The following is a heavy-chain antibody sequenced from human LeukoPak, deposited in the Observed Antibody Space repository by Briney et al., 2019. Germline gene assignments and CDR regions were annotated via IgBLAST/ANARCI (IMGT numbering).Heavy chain of an antibody. Sequence: PGGSLRLSCAASGFSFSSYAMHWVRQAPGKGLEYVSATSSNGGSTYYANSVKDRFTISRDDSKNALYLQMGSLRAEDMAVYYCARARGGFRPYYFDYWGQGTLVTVSS. CDR1: GFSFSSYA. J-gene: IGHJ4*02. V-gene: IGHV3-64*01. D-gene: IGHD1-26*01. CDR3: ARARGGFRPYYFDY. CDR2: TSSNGGST.